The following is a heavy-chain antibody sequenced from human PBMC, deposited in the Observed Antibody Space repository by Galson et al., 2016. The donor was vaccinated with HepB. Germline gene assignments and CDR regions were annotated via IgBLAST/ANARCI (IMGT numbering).Heavy chain of an antibody. D-gene: IGHD1-1*01. V-gene: IGHV5-10-1*01. CDR1: GYSFTSYW. J-gene: IGHJ6*03. Sequence: QSGAEVKKPGESLRISCKGSGYSFTSYWISWVRQMPGKGLEWMGRIDPSDSYTNYSPSFQGHVTISVDKSISTAYLQWNSLKASDSAMYYCARLEVQVERRVSYFYMTFWGQGTTVSVSS. CDR2: IDPSDSYT. CDR3: ARLEVQVERRVSYFYMTF.